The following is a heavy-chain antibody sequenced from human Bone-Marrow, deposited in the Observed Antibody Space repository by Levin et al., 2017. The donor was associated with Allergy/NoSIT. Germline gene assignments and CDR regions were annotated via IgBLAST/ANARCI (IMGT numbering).Heavy chain of an antibody. J-gene: IGHJ6*02. V-gene: IGHV3-48*04. Sequence: GGSLRLSCAASGFTFDMFHMNWVRQAPGKGLEWLSYISVSSSTILYADSVQGRFFVSRDNAKNSLYLQVSNLRLEDTAVYYCARSISSNRIAMDVWGQGTTVTVSS. CDR3: ARSISSNRIAMDV. CDR1: GFTFDMFH. CDR2: ISVSSSTI. D-gene: IGHD2/OR15-2a*01.